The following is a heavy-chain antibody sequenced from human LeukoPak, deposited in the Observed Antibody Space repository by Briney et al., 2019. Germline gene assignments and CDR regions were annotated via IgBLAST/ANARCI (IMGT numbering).Heavy chain of an antibody. CDR2: ISSSGDVT. Sequence: GGSLRLSCAASGFTFRSYAMSWVRQAPGKGLQWVSLISSSGDVTYYADSVKGRFTISRDNSNNTLYLQMNSLRAEDTAVYYCARYPRSGGSSDYWGQGTLVTVSS. V-gene: IGHV3-23*01. D-gene: IGHD1-26*01. J-gene: IGHJ4*02. CDR3: ARYPRSGGSSDY. CDR1: GFTFRSYA.